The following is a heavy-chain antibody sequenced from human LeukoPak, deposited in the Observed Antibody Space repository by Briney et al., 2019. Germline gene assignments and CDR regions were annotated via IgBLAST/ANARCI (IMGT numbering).Heavy chain of an antibody. CDR1: GGSISSSSYY. V-gene: IGHV4-39*07. J-gene: IGHJ6*02. CDR3: ARAPLHSGGSGWSIYYFYAMDV. CDR2: IYYSGST. Sequence: SETLSLTRTVSGGSISSSSYYWGWIRQPPEKGLEWIGSIYYSGSTYYNPSLKSRVTISVDTSKNQFSLKLSSVTAADTAVYYCARAPLHSGGSGWSIYYFYAMDVWGQGTTVTVSS. D-gene: IGHD6-19*01.